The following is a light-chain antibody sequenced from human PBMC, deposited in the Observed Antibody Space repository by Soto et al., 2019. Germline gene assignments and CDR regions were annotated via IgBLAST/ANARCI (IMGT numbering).Light chain of an antibody. CDR2: KAS. CDR3: QQYNSYPYS. V-gene: IGKV1-5*03. Sequence: IPMTQSPSTLSASVGDRVSITCRASQTIFSWLAWYQQKPGKAPKLLIYKASSLESGVPSRYSGSGSGTEFTLTISGLQPYDFATYYCQQYNSYPYSFGQGTKLEIK. J-gene: IGKJ2*03. CDR1: QTIFSW.